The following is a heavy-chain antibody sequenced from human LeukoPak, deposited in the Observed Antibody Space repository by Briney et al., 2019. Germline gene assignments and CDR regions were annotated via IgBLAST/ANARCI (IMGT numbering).Heavy chain of an antibody. CDR1: GYPFTGYY. CDR2: INPNSGGS. CDR3: AIYVSAGGTNWFDP. J-gene: IGHJ5*02. D-gene: IGHD3-16*01. V-gene: IGHV1-2*02. Sequence: ASVNVSCKAAGYPFTGYYIHWVRQSPGHGRGWMGWINPNSGGSNYAQKFQGRVTMTRHTSIRTAYMEIRRVRSDDTAVYYCAIYVSAGGTNWFDPWGEGSLVSVSS.